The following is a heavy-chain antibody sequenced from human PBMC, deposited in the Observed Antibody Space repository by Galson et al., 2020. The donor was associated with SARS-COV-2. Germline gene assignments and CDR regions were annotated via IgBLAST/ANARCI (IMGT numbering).Heavy chain of an antibody. CDR2: INPSGGST. V-gene: IGHV1-46*01. CDR3: ARDNTGITIFGVVPGEYGMDI. D-gene: IGHD3-3*01. Sequence: ASVKVSCKASGYTFTSYYMHWVRQAPGQGLEWMGIINPSGGSTSYAQKFQGRVTMTRDTSTSTVYMELSSLRSDDTAVYYCARDNTGITIFGVVPGEYGMDIWGQGTTVTVSS. J-gene: IGHJ6*02. CDR1: GYTFTSYY.